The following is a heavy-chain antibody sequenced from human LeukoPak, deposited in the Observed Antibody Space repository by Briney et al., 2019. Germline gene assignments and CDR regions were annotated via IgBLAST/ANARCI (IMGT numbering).Heavy chain of an antibody. CDR2: ISWGGGDT. CDR3: AKDIRSGSYYAGDFDY. V-gene: IGHV3-43D*03. CDR1: GFTFDA. J-gene: IGHJ4*02. Sequence: GGSLRLSCAASGFTFDAMHWVRQAPGKGLEWVSPISWGGGDTYYADSVKGRFTVSRDNSKDSLYLQMNSLRAEDTALYYCAKDIRSGSYYAGDFDYWGQGTLVTVSS. D-gene: IGHD1-26*01.